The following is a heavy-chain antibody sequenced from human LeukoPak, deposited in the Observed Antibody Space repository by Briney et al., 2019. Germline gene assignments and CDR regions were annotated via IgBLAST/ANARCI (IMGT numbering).Heavy chain of an antibody. CDR1: GGSISSSSYY. CDR2: IYYSGST. D-gene: IGHD1-26*01. J-gene: IGHJ4*02. CDR3: ARGVNSGYFDY. Sequence: SETLSLTCTVSGGSISSSSYYWTWIRQPPGKGLEWIGYIYYSGSTNYNPSLKSRVTISVDTSKNQFSLKLTSVTAADTAVYYCARGVNSGYFDYCGQGTLVTVSS. V-gene: IGHV4-61*01.